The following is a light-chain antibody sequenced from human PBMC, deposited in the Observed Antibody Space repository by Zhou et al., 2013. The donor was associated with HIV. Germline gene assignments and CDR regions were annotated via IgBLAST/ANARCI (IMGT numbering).Light chain of an antibody. CDR1: QSINAW. Sequence: DIQMTQSPSTLSASVGDRVTITCRASQSINAWLAWYQQKPGKAPKLLIYAASSLQSGVLSRFSGSGSGTDFTLTISSLQPEDFATYYCQQSYSTPPYTFGQGTKLEIK. V-gene: IGKV1-39*01. CDR3: QQSYSTPPYT. J-gene: IGKJ2*01. CDR2: AAS.